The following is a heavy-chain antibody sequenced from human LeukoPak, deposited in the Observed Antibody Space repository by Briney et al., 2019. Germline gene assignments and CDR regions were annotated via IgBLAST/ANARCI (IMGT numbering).Heavy chain of an antibody. CDR1: GFTFSSYG. CDR2: ISYDGSNQ. Sequence: GGSLRLSCATSGFTFSSYGMHWVRQAPGKGLEWVAVISYDGSNQYYADSVQGRFTISRDNSKNTLFLQVNSLRTEDTAVYYCVKGLEVVYAPTFDYWGQGSLVTVSS. J-gene: IGHJ4*02. D-gene: IGHD2-8*02. CDR3: VKGLEVVYAPTFDY. V-gene: IGHV3-30*18.